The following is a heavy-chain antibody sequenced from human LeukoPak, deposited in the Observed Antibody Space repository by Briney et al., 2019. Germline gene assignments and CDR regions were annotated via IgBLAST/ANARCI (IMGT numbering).Heavy chain of an antibody. D-gene: IGHD6-13*01. J-gene: IGHJ4*02. Sequence: GGSLRLSCAASGFTFSSYWMSWVRQAPGKGLEWVANIKQDGSEKYYVDSVKGRFTISRDNAKNSLYLQMNSLRAEDTAVYYCARVKKLGYSSSWLIDYWGQGTLVTVSS. CDR2: IKQDGSEK. V-gene: IGHV3-7*01. CDR1: GFTFSSYW. CDR3: ARVKKLGYSSSWLIDY.